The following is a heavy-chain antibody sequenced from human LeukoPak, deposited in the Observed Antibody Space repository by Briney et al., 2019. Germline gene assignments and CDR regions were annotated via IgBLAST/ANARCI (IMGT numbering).Heavy chain of an antibody. CDR2: ISGSGGST. J-gene: IGHJ4*02. D-gene: IGHD5-18*01. V-gene: IGHV3-23*01. Sequence: GGSLRLSCAASGFTFSSYAMSWVRQAPGKGLEWVSAISGSGGSTYYADSVKGRFTISRDNSKNTLYLQMNSLRAEDTAVYYCAKCAMVDTAMVTGGDYWGQGTLVTVSS. CDR1: GFTFSSYA. CDR3: AKCAMVDTAMVTGGDY.